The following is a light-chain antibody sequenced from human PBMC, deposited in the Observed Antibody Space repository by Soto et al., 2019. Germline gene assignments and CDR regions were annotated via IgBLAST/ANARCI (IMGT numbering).Light chain of an antibody. CDR1: SSDVGGYKY. CDR2: EVS. Sequence: QSVLTQPASVSGSPGQSITISCTGTSSDVGGYKYVSWYQQHPDKAPKLIIFEVSNRPSGISSRFSGSKSGNTASLTISGLQAEDEADYYCCSYSDTNTYVFGSGTKLTVL. J-gene: IGLJ1*01. CDR3: CSYSDTNTYV. V-gene: IGLV2-14*01.